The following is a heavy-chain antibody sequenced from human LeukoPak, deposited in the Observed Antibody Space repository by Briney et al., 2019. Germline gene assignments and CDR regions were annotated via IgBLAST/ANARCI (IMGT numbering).Heavy chain of an antibody. CDR2: IYYSGST. D-gene: IGHD1-7*01. V-gene: IGHV4-39*01. J-gene: IGHJ6*03. Sequence: SETLSLTCTVSGGSISSSSYYWGWIRQPPGKGLEWIGSIYYSGSTYYNPSLKSRVTISVDTSKNQFSLKLSSVTAADTAVYYCARETNWNYVHYYMDVWGKGTTVTVSS. CDR3: ARETNWNYVHYYMDV. CDR1: GGSISSSSYY.